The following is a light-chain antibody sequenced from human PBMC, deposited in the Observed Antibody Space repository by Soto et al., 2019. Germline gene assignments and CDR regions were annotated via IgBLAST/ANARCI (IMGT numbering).Light chain of an antibody. CDR2: WAS. CDR1: QSVLYSSNNKNH. Sequence: DIVMTQSPDSLAVSLGERATINCKSSQSVLYSSNNKNHLAWFQQQPGQPPKLLIYWASTRESGVPDRFSGSGSGTDFTLTISSLQAEDVAVYYCQQYYSTPYTFGQGTKLEI. J-gene: IGKJ2*01. V-gene: IGKV4-1*01. CDR3: QQYYSTPYT.